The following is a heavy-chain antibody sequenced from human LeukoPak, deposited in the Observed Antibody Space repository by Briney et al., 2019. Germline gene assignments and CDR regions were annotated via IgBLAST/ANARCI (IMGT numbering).Heavy chain of an antibody. CDR1: GFTVSSNY. Sequence: GGSLRLSCAASGFTVSSNYMSWVRQAPGKGLEWVSVIYSGGSTYYADSVKGRFTISRDNSKNTLYLQMNSLRAEDTAVYYCAKDRVDYYGSGSLFYWGQGTLVTVSS. D-gene: IGHD3-10*01. V-gene: IGHV3-66*02. J-gene: IGHJ4*02. CDR2: IYSGGST. CDR3: AKDRVDYYGSGSLFY.